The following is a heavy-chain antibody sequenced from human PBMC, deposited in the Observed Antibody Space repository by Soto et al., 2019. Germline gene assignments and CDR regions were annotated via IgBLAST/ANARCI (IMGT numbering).Heavy chain of an antibody. D-gene: IGHD2-2*01. CDR3: ARPDRPAASPVHYYGMDV. CDR2: IYPGDSDT. V-gene: IGHV5-51*01. J-gene: IGHJ6*02. CDR1: GYSLTSYW. Sequence: HGESLKISCKGSGYSLTSYWIGWVRQMPGKGLEWMGIIYPGDSDTRYSPSFQGQVTISADKSISTAYLQWSSLKASDTAMYYCARPDRPAASPVHYYGMDVWGQGTTVTVSS.